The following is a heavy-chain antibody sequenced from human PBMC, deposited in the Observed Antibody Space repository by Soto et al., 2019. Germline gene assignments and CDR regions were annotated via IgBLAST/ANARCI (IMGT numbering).Heavy chain of an antibody. V-gene: IGHV4-38-2*01. J-gene: IGHJ4*02. Sequence: PSETLSLTXAVSGYSISSGYYWGWIRQPPGKGLEWIGSIYHSGSTYYNPSLKSRVTISVDTSKNQFSLKLSSVTAADTAVYYCARVREIGELLSTFDYWGQGTLVTVS. CDR1: GYSISSGYY. CDR2: IYHSGST. CDR3: ARVREIGELLSTFDY. D-gene: IGHD3-10*01.